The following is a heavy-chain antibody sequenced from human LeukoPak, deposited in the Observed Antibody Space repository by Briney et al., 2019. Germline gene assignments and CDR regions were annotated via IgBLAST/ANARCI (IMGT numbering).Heavy chain of an antibody. CDR1: GYTFTGYY. V-gene: IGHV1-2*02. D-gene: IGHD6-19*01. CDR2: INPNSGGT. J-gene: IGHJ4*02. CDR3: ARDLVAVAAIDY. Sequence: ASVKVSCKASGYTFTGYYMHWVRQAPGQGLEWMGWINPNSGGTNYAQKFQGRVTMTRDTSISTAYMELSRLRSDDTAVYYCARDLVAVAAIDYWGRGTLVTVSS.